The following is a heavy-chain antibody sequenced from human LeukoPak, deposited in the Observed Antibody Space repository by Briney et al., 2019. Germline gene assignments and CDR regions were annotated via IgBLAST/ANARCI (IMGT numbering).Heavy chain of an antibody. V-gene: IGHV4-59*06. CDR1: GGSISSYY. J-gene: IGHJ4*02. D-gene: IGHD4-17*01. CDR3: ASSEVVTPDYGDYRVRGDY. CDR2: IYYSGST. Sequence: PSETLSLTCTVSGGSISSYYWSWIRQHPGKGLEWIGYIYYSGSTYYNPSLKSRVTISVDTSKNQFSLKLSSVTAADTAVYYCASSEVVTPDYGDYRVRGDYWGQGTLVTVSS.